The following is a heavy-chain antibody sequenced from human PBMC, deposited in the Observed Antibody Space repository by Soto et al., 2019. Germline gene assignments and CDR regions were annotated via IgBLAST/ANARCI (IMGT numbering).Heavy chain of an antibody. J-gene: IGHJ4*02. CDR3: ARDDGRTWSRFGY. V-gene: IGHV1-18*01. CDR1: GYTFSNYG. CDR2: ISTFNGDT. Sequence: QVQLVQSGVEVKKPGASVKVSCKASGYTFSNYGVSWVRQAPGQGLEWMGWISTFNGDTNYAQKLQGRVTMTADTSTSTAYMELKSLRSDDTAVYYCARDDGRTWSRFGYWGQGTLVTVSS. D-gene: IGHD2-15*01.